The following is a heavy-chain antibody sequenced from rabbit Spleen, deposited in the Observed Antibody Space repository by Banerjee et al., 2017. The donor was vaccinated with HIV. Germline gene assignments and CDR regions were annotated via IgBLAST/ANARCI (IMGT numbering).Heavy chain of an antibody. J-gene: IGHJ4*01. D-gene: IGHD7-1*01. CDR3: ARDYPSDGIHLEL. CDR1: GFSFSSGSY. CDR2: IYAGSSGST. Sequence: QEQLEESGGGLVQPEGSLTLTCTASGFSFSSGSYMCWVRQAPGKGLEWIGCIYAGSSGSTYYASWAKGRFTISKTSSTTVTLQMTSLTVADTATYLCARDYPSDGIHLELWGPGTLVTVS. V-gene: IGHV1S45*01.